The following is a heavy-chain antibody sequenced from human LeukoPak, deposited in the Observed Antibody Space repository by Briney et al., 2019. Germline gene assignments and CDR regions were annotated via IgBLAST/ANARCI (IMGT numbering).Heavy chain of an antibody. CDR1: AFTFSSYA. D-gene: IGHD6-13*01. Sequence: PGGSLRLSCAASAFTFSSYAMSWVRQAPGKGLEWVSSITGSGDDANHADSVKGRFTISRDNSKNTLYLQMNSLRAEDTAVYYCANYRQSITAAGNSREFADYWGQGTLVTVSS. V-gene: IGHV3-23*01. CDR2: ITGSGDDA. CDR3: ANYRQSITAAGNSREFADY. J-gene: IGHJ4*02.